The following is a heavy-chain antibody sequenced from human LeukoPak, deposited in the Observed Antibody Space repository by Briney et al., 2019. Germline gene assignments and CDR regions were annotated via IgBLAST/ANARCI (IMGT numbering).Heavy chain of an antibody. V-gene: IGHV3-21*01. Sequence: GGSLRLSCAASGFTFSSYNMNWVRQAPGKGLEWVSSISGSSSYIYYADSVKGRFTFSRGNAKNSLYLEMNSLRAEDTAVYYCARDRIAVAATETSFDYWGQGTLVTVSS. CDR3: ARDRIAVAATETSFDY. J-gene: IGHJ4*02. D-gene: IGHD6-19*01. CDR2: ISGSSSYI. CDR1: GFTFSSYN.